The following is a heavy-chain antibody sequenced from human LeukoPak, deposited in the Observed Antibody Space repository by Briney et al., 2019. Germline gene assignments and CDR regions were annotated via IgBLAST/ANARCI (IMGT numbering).Heavy chain of an antibody. CDR1: GGSISSYY. V-gene: IGHV4-4*07. CDR2: IYTSGST. Sequence: SETLSLTCTVSGGSISSYYWSWIRQPAGKGLEWIGRIYTSGSTNYNPSLKSRVTISVDTSKNQFSLKLSSVTAADTAVYYCASLWGRYDSPRRDAFDIWGQGTMVTVSS. CDR3: ASLWGRYDSPRRDAFDI. J-gene: IGHJ3*02. D-gene: IGHD3-22*01.